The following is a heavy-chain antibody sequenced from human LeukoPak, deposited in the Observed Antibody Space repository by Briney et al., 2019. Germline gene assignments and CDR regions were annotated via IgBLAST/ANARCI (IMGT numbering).Heavy chain of an antibody. CDR1: GFTVSSNY. V-gene: IGHV3-66*01. J-gene: IGHJ4*02. CDR2: IYSGGST. CDR3: ARDPVLWFGESSDY. D-gene: IGHD3-10*01. Sequence: PGGSLRLSCAASGFTVSSNYMSWVRQAPGKGLEWVSVIYSGGSTYYADSVKGRFTISRDNSKNTLYLQMNSLRAEDTAVYYCARDPVLWFGESSDYWGQGTLVTVSS.